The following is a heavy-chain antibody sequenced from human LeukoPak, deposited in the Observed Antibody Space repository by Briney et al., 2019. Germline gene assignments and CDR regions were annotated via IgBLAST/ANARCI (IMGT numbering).Heavy chain of an antibody. CDR3: ARDMIVVVINDNWFDP. Sequence: ASVKVSCKASGYTFTGYYMHWVRQAPGQGLEWMGWINPNSGGTNYAQKFQGRVTMTRDTSISTAYMELSRLRSDDTAVYYCARDMIVVVINDNWFDPWGQGTLDTVSS. V-gene: IGHV1-2*02. CDR1: GYTFTGYY. D-gene: IGHD3-22*01. J-gene: IGHJ5*02. CDR2: INPNSGGT.